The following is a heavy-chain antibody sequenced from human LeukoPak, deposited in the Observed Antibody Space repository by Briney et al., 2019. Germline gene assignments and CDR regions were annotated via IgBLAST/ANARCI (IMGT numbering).Heavy chain of an antibody. CDR3: ARLAQGSGSYGFDY. Sequence: SETLSLTCTVSGGSISSGGYYWVWIRQPPGKGLEWIATIYYSGSTYYNPFLKSRVTISVDTSKSQFSLKLSSMTAADTAVYYCARLAQGSGSYGFDYWGQGTLVTVSS. V-gene: IGHV4-39*01. J-gene: IGHJ4*02. CDR2: IYYSGST. CDR1: GGSISSGGYY. D-gene: IGHD3-10*01.